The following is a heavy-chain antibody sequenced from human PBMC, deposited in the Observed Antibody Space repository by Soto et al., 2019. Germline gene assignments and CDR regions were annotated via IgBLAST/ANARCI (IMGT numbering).Heavy chain of an antibody. CDR3: AKDPYYDFWSGYPTNFDY. CDR2: ISGSGGST. D-gene: IGHD3-3*01. Sequence: QPGGSLRLSCAASGFTFSSYAMSWVRQAPGKGLEWVSAISGSGGSTYYADSVKGRFTISRDNSKNTLYPQMNSLRAEDTAVYYCAKDPYYDFWSGYPTNFDYWGQGTLVTVSS. CDR1: GFTFSSYA. V-gene: IGHV3-23*01. J-gene: IGHJ4*02.